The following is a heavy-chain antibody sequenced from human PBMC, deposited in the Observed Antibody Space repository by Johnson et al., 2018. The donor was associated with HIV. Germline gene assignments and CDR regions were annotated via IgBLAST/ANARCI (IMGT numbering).Heavy chain of an antibody. V-gene: IGHV3-9*01. D-gene: IGHD3-10*01. Sequence: VQLVESVGGLVQPGRSLRLSCAASGFIFDDYAMHWVRQAPGKCLEWVSGISWNSGSIDYADSVKGRFTISRDNAKNSLYLQMNSLRAEDTALFYCARVSRLGDITMLSDAFDIWGQGTMVTVSS. J-gene: IGHJ3*02. CDR1: GFIFDDYA. CDR3: ARVSRLGDITMLSDAFDI. CDR2: ISWNSGSI.